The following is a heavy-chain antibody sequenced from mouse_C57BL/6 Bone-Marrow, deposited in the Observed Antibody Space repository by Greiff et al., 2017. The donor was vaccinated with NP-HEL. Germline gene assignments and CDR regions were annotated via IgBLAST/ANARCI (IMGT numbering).Heavy chain of an antibody. CDR2: IFPGSGST. Sequence: QVHVKQPGPELVKPGASVKISCKASGYTFTDYYINWVKQRPGQGLEWIGRIFPGSGSTYYNEKFKGKATLTVDKSSSTAYMLLSSLTSEDSAVYVCARSELGDFYYYAMDYWGQGTSVTVSS. V-gene: IGHV1-75*01. J-gene: IGHJ4*01. D-gene: IGHD2-13*01. CDR1: GYTFTDYY. CDR3: ARSELGDFYYYAMDY.